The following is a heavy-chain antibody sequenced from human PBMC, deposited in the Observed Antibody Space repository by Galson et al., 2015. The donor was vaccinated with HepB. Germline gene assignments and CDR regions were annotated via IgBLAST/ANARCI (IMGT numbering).Heavy chain of an antibody. Sequence: SLRLSCAASGFIFSRHRMSWVRQAPGKGLEWVANIMQEGSEKNYVDSVKGRFTVSRDNAMNSLYLQMNSLRAEDTAVYYCARDYPPDCSSLTCPSPSDYWGRGTLVPVSS. CDR2: IMQEGSEK. D-gene: IGHD2-2*01. V-gene: IGHV3-7*01. CDR3: ARDYPPDCSSLTCPSPSDY. J-gene: IGHJ4*02. CDR1: GFIFSRHR.